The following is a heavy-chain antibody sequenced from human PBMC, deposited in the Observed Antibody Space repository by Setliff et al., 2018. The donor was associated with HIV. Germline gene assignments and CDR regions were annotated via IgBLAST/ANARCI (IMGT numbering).Heavy chain of an antibody. J-gene: IGHJ1*01. Sequence: GGSLRLSCVASGFTYDDYAMHWVRQVPGKGLEWVSGISWNSVGIGYADSVKGRFTISRDNAKNTLYLQMNSLRPDDTAAYYCAKGVVVATTYFQYWGQGTLVTVSS. V-gene: IGHV3-9*01. CDR3: AKGVVVATTYFQY. CDR1: GFTYDDYA. CDR2: ISWNSVGI. D-gene: IGHD1-26*01.